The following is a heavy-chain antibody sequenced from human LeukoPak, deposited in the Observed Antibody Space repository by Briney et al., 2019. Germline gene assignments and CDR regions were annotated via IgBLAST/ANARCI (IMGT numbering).Heavy chain of an antibody. CDR2: RYYSGST. CDR3: ARVRGDFETD. Sequence: SETLSLTCSVSGGSISSYYWTWIRQPPGKGLEWIGYRYYSGSTTYNPSLKSRVTISVDTSKSQFSLKLIPVTAADTAIYYCARVRGDFETDWGQGTLVTVSS. D-gene: IGHD3-16*01. V-gene: IGHV4-59*01. CDR1: GGSISSYY. J-gene: IGHJ1*01.